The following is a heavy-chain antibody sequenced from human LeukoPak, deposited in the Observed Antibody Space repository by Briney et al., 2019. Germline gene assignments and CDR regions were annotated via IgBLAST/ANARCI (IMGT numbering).Heavy chain of an antibody. CDR1: GFIFSSYG. CDR3: ARGQLERFGDADY. J-gene: IGHJ4*02. CDR2: IWYDGSNK. V-gene: IGHV3-33*01. Sequence: PGGSLRLSCAASGFIFSSYGMHWVRQAPGKGLERVTVIWYDGSNKYYADSVKGRFTISRDNSKNTLYLQMNSLRAEDTAVYYCARGQLERFGDADYWGQGTLVTVSS. D-gene: IGHD1-1*01.